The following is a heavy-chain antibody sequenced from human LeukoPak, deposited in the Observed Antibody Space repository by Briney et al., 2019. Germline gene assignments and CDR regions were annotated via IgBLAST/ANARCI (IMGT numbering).Heavy chain of an antibody. CDR2: INHSGST. CDR3: ARLTKNDSGTYRFGKKKRGYMDV. CDR1: GGSFSGYY. D-gene: IGHD3-10*01. V-gene: IGHV4-34*01. Sequence: SETLSLTCAVYGGSFSGYYWSWIRQPPGKGLEWIGEINHSGSTNYNPSLKSRVTISVHTSKNQFSLKLSSVTAADTAVYYCARLTKNDSGTYRFGKKKRGYMDVWGKGTTVTISS. J-gene: IGHJ6*03.